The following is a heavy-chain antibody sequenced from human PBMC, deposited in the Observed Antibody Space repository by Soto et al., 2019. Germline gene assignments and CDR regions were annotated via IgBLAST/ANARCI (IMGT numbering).Heavy chain of an antibody. CDR2: ISSSSSYI. V-gene: IGHV3-21*01. CDR1: RLTFSRYI. J-gene: IGHJ6*02. CDR3: ASADSSGWLPLYYYYVMDG. Sequence: KPGGSLRLSCAASRLTFSRYIFNLFLTADWKGLDWVSSISSSSSYIYYADSVKGRFTISRDNAKNSLYLQMNSLRAEDTAVYYCASADSSGWLPLYYYYVMDGWGPGTTVPVS. D-gene: IGHD6-19*01.